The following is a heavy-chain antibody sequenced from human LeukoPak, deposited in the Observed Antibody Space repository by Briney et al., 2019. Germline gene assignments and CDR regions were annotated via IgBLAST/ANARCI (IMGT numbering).Heavy chain of an antibody. CDR2: IKPDGHS. Sequence: GGSLRLSCAASGFTFTSYWMNWVRQAPGKGLEWMANIKPDGHSNNVGSVKGRFTIYRDNAKNTLFLQMNSLRAEDTAVYYCAREDGTFDYWGQGALVTVSS. CDR1: GFTFTSYW. CDR3: AREDGTFDY. J-gene: IGHJ4*02. D-gene: IGHD1-1*01. V-gene: IGHV3-7*01.